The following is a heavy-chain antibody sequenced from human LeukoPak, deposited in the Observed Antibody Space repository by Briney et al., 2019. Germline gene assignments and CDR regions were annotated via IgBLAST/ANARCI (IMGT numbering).Heavy chain of an antibody. CDR2: IKQDGSEK. CDR3: ARVRRDSSGWYNYYYYGMDV. D-gene: IGHD6-19*01. J-gene: IGHJ6*02. CDR1: GFTFDDYD. V-gene: IGHV3-7*01. Sequence: GGSLRLSCAASGFTFDDYDMGWVRQAPGKGLEWVANIKQDGSEKYYVDSVKGRFTISRDNAKNSLYLQMNSLRAEDTAVYYCARVRRDSSGWYNYYYYGMDVWGQGTTVTVSS.